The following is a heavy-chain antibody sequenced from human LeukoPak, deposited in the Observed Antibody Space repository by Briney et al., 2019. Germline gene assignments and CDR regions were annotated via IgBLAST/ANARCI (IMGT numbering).Heavy chain of an antibody. D-gene: IGHD1-1*01. CDR3: AKGGSTGLYYYYMDV. CDR2: IRYDGSNK. Sequence: PGGSLRLSCAASGFTFSSYGMHWVRQAPGKGLEWVAFIRYDGSNKYYADSVKGRFTISRDNSKNTLYLQMNSLRAEDTAVYYCAKGGSTGLYYYYMDVWGKGTTVTVSS. CDR1: GFTFSSYG. J-gene: IGHJ6*03. V-gene: IGHV3-30*02.